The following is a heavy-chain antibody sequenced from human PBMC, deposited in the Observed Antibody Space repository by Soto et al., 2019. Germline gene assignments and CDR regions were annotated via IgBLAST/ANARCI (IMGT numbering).Heavy chain of an antibody. CDR1: GGTFSSYA. CDR2: IIPIFGTA. CDR3: ARAEGGQLTDAFDI. V-gene: IGHV1-69*13. Sequence: SVKVSCKASGGTFSSYAISWVRQAPGQGLEWMGGIIPIFGTANYAQKFQGRVTITADESTSTAYMELSSLRSEDTAVYYCARAEGGQLTDAFDIWGQGTMVTVSS. J-gene: IGHJ3*02. D-gene: IGHD5-18*01.